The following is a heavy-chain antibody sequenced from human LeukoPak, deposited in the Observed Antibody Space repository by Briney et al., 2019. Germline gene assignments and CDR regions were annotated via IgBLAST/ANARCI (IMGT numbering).Heavy chain of an antibody. V-gene: IGHV3-20*04. Sequence: PGGSLRLSCAASGFTFDDYGMSWVRQAPGKGLEWVSGINWNGGSTGYADSVKGRFTISRDNSKNTLYLQMNSLRAEDTAVYYCAKSGLGSGWSPVSGHYWGQGTLVTVSS. J-gene: IGHJ4*02. D-gene: IGHD6-19*01. CDR2: INWNGGST. CDR1: GFTFDDYG. CDR3: AKSGLGSGWSPVSGHY.